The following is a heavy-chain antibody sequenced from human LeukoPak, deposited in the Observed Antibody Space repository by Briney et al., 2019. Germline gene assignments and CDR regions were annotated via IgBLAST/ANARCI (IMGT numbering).Heavy chain of an antibody. CDR2: IYTSGRT. D-gene: IGHD2-2*01. CDR3: ARLCPDEDCSSTSCYPGFDY. CDR1: GGSISSYY. V-gene: IGHV4-4*09. Sequence: SETLSLTCTVPGGSISSYYWSWIRQPPGKGLEWIGYIYTSGRTNYNPSLKSRVTISVDTSKNQSSLKLNSVTAADTAVYYCARLCPDEDCSSTSCYPGFDYWGQGTLVTVSS. J-gene: IGHJ4*02.